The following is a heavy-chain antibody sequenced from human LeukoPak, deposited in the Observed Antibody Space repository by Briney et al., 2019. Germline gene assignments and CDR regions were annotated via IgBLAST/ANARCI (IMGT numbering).Heavy chain of an antibody. V-gene: IGHV4-39*01. CDR1: GGSISSISSL. Sequence: SSETLSLTCTVSGGSISSISSLWGWIRQPPGKGLEWIGSIYSSGSTYSNPSLESRVTISVDTSKNQFSLRLSSVTAADTAVYYCARRAATGTLKYYCDYWGQGTLVTVSS. J-gene: IGHJ4*02. CDR2: IYSSGST. D-gene: IGHD6-13*01. CDR3: ARRAATGTLKYYCDY.